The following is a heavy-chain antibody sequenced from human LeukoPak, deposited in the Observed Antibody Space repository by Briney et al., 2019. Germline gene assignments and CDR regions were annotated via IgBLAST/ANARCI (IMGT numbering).Heavy chain of an antibody. CDR3: AKGGPIIVVVPTAFDY. D-gene: IGHD2-2*01. J-gene: IGHJ4*02. CDR2: ISWKSGSI. Sequence: PGGSLRLSCAASGFTFDDYAMHWVRQAPGKGLEWVSGISWKSGSIGYADSVKGRFTISRDNAKNSLYLQMNSLRAEDTALYYCAKGGPIIVVVPTAFDYWGQGTLVTVSS. V-gene: IGHV3-9*01. CDR1: GFTFDDYA.